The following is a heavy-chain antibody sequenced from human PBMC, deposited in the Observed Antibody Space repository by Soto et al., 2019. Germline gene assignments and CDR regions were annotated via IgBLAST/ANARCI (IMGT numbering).Heavy chain of an antibody. J-gene: IGHJ4*02. CDR2: IYWDEDK. Sequence: QITLKESGPTLVKPTQTLTLTCTFSGFSLSTRGVAVGWFRQPPGKALEWLALIYWDEDKWYSPSLKSRRTITDDTSKNQVVLTMTHMDPVDTATYYCAHRPRGYAYYFDYWGQGTLVTVSS. CDR3: AHRPRGYAYYFDY. V-gene: IGHV2-5*02. D-gene: IGHD5-12*01. CDR1: GFSLSTRGVA.